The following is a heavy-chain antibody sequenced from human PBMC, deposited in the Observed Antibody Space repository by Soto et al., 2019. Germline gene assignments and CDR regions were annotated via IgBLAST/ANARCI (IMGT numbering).Heavy chain of an antibody. CDR3: AGDHGAYDFWSGYYNADFDY. CDR1: GYTFTSYA. J-gene: IGHJ4*02. Sequence: QVPLVQSGAEVKKPGASVKVSCKASGYTFTSYAMHWVRQAPGQRLEWMGWINAGNGNTKYSQKFQGRVTITRDTSASTAYMELSSLRSEDTGVYYCAGDHGAYDFWSGYYNADFDYWSQGTLVTVA. CDR2: INAGNGNT. D-gene: IGHD3-3*01. V-gene: IGHV1-3*01.